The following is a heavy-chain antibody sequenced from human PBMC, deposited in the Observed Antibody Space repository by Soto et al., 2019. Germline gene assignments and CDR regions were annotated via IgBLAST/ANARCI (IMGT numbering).Heavy chain of an antibody. Sequence: SETLSLTCTVSGGSISSSSYYWGWIRQPPGKGLEWIGSIYYSGSTYYNPSLKSRVTISVDTSKNQFSLKLSSVTAADTAVYYCARHEWFGETKDDAFDIWGQGTMVTVSS. V-gene: IGHV4-39*01. CDR1: GGSISSSSYY. CDR3: ARHEWFGETKDDAFDI. CDR2: IYYSGST. D-gene: IGHD3-10*01. J-gene: IGHJ3*02.